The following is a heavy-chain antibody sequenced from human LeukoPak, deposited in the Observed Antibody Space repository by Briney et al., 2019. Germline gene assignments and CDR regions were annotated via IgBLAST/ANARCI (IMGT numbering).Heavy chain of an antibody. J-gene: IGHJ5*02. Sequence: ASVKVSCKASGYTFTGYYMHWVRQAPGQGLEWMGWINPNSGGTNYAQKFQGRATMTRDTSISTAYMELSRLRSDDTAVYYCARDVDCSSTSCYMPWFDPWGQGTLVTVSS. V-gene: IGHV1-2*02. CDR3: ARDVDCSSTSCYMPWFDP. CDR1: GYTFTGYY. D-gene: IGHD2-2*02. CDR2: INPNSGGT.